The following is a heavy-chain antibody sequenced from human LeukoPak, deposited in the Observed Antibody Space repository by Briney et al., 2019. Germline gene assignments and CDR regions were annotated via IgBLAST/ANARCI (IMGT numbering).Heavy chain of an antibody. CDR2: VSSSGSTI. Sequence: GGSLRLSCAASGFTFSSYEMNWVRQAPGKGLEWVSYVSSSGSTIYYADSVKGRFTISRDNAKNSLYLQMNSLRAEDTAVYYCARALGDPSDYWGQGTLVTVSS. CDR3: ARALGDPSDY. CDR1: GFTFSSYE. J-gene: IGHJ4*02. V-gene: IGHV3-48*03.